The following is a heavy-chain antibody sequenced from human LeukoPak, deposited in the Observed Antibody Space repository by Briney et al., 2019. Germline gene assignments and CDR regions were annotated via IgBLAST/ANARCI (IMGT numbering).Heavy chain of an antibody. J-gene: IGHJ5*02. Sequence: GESLKISCKSSGYSFTSYWIGWVRQMPGKGLEWMGIIYPGDSDTRYSPSFQGQVTISADKSISTAYLQWSSLKASDTAMYYCARHVWEMTNYYDRGEGGLGPCWFDPWGQGTLVTVSS. D-gene: IGHD3-22*01. CDR3: ARHVWEMTNYYDRGEGGLGPCWFDP. CDR1: GYSFTSYW. CDR2: IYPGDSDT. V-gene: IGHV5-51*01.